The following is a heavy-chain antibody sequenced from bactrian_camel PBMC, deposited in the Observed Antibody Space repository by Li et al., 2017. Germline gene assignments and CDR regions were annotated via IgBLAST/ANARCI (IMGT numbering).Heavy chain of an antibody. CDR2: INPDSAMST. CDR3: AAESVFDSDYDASCQDRREFGY. Sequence: HVQLVESGGGSVQAGGSLRLSCAASGYAAYSVYCRAWFRQATGKEREVVARINPDSAMSTYYADSVKGRFTISRDNAKNTVYLQMDSLKPEDTAVYYCAAESVFDSDYDASCQDRREFGYWGPGTQVTVS. D-gene: IGHD4*01. J-gene: IGHJ6*01. CDR1: GYAAYSVYC. V-gene: IGHV3-3*01.